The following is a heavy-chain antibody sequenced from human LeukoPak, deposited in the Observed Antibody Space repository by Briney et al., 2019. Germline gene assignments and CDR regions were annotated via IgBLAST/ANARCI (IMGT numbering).Heavy chain of an antibody. V-gene: IGHV4-31*03. Sequence: PSETLSLTCTVSGGSISSGGYYWSWIRQHPGKGLEWIGYIYYSGSTYYNPSLKSRVTISVDTSKNQFSLKLSSVTAADTAVCSCAGERRYLKSWGQGTLVTVSS. CDR3: AGERRYLKS. CDR1: GGSISSGGYY. J-gene: IGHJ4*02. D-gene: IGHD3-10*01. CDR2: IYYSGST.